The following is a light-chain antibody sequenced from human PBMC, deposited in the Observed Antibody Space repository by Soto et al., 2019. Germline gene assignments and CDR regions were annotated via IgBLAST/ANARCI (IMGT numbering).Light chain of an antibody. CDR3: QQYGSYPLT. J-gene: IGKJ4*01. V-gene: IGKV1-5*03. CDR1: QSISDW. CDR2: KAS. Sequence: DVQMTQSPSTLSASIGDRVTITCRASQSISDWLAWYQQRPGKAPKLLIYKASSLQSGVPSGFSGSGSGTEFTLTISSLQPDDFATYYCQQYGSYPLTFGGGTKVEIQ.